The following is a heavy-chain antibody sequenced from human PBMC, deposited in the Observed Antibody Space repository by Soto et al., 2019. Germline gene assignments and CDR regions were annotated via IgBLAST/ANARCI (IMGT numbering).Heavy chain of an antibody. Sequence: RSRRLNCVDSGCSFTKYLTHGGREAPGKGLVWVSRINSDGSRTSYADSVTGRFTISRDNAKNTLYLQMNSLRVEDTALYYCARETYRGFYFDYWGQVTLVTVSS. D-gene: IGHD4-4*01. CDR3: ARETYRGFYFDY. J-gene: IGHJ4*02. CDR1: GCSFTKYL. V-gene: IGHV3-74*01. CDR2: INSDGSRT.